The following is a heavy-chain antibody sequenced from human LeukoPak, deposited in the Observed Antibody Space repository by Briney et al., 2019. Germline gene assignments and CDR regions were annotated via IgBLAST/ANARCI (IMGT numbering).Heavy chain of an antibody. D-gene: IGHD6-13*01. CDR2: IRHDGNNK. Sequence: GGSLRLSCAASGFTFSSYGMHWVRQASGKGLEGVAFIRHDGNNKYYADSVKGRFTISRDNSKNTLYLQMNSLRAEDTALYYCAKDGSLYSSSWYLDYWGQGTLVTVSS. CDR1: GFTFSSYG. CDR3: AKDGSLYSSSWYLDY. V-gene: IGHV3-30*02. J-gene: IGHJ4*02.